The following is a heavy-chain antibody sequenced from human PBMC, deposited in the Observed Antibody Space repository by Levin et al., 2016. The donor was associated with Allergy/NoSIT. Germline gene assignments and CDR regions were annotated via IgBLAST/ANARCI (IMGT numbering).Heavy chain of an antibody. J-gene: IGHJ4*01. CDR3: TTVKPTTLGAHIDY. CDR1: GFTFGDYA. D-gene: IGHD1-1*01. CDR2: IRSKAYGGTT. Sequence: GESLKISCTASGFTFGDYAMSWVRQAPGKGLEWVGFIRSKAYGGTTEYAASVKGRFTISRDDSKSIAYLQMNSLKTEDTAVYYCTTVKPTTLGAHIDYWGQGTLVTVSS. V-gene: IGHV3-49*04.